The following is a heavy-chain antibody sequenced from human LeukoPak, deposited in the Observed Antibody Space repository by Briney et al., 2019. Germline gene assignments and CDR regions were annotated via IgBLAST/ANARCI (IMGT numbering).Heavy chain of an antibody. J-gene: IGHJ5*02. CDR1: GFTFSSYT. CDR2: ISSSSSYI. D-gene: IGHD3-22*01. V-gene: IGHV3-21*01. Sequence: LGGSLRLSCAVSGFTFSSYTINWVRQAPGKGLEWVSSISSSSSYIYYADSVKGRFTISRDNAKNTLNLQMNSLRAEDTAVYYCARDLGQYYDTSDNWFDPWGQGTLVTVSS. CDR3: ARDLGQYYDTSDNWFDP.